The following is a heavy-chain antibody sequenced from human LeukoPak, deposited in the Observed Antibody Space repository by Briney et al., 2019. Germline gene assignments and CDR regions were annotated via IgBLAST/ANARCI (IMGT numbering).Heavy chain of an antibody. Sequence: ASVKVSCKASGYTFTGYYMNWVRQAPGQGLEWMGWINPNSGGTNYAQKFQGWVTMTRDTSISTAYTELSRLRSDDTAVYYCASANFYDSSGYSVRFFQLWGQGTLVSVSS. CDR1: GYTFTGYY. J-gene: IGHJ1*01. CDR3: ASANFYDSSGYSVRFFQL. V-gene: IGHV1-2*04. D-gene: IGHD3-22*01. CDR2: INPNSGGT.